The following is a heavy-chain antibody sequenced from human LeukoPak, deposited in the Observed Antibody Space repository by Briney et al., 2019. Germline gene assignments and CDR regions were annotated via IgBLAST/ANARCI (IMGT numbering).Heavy chain of an antibody. Sequence: GGSLRLSCAASGFLFSSFEVNWVRQAPGKGLEWVSYISSSGITIYYADSVKGRFTISRDNAKNSLYLQMNSLRAEDTAVYYCARDWYYDSSGYYIFGEDAFDIWGQGTMVTVSS. V-gene: IGHV3-48*03. CDR3: ARDWYYDSSGYYIFGEDAFDI. CDR2: ISSSGITI. CDR1: GFLFSSFE. D-gene: IGHD3-22*01. J-gene: IGHJ3*02.